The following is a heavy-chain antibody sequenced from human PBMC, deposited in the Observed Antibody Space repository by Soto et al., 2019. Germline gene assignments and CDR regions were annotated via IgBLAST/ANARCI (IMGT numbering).Heavy chain of an antibody. V-gene: IGHV3-23*01. Sequence: EVQLLESGGGLVQPGGSLRLSCAASGFTFSRYAMTWVRQAPGKGLEWVSAVSGSGGNTYYADSVKGRFTISRDNSRNTLYLQMNSLRAEDTAVYYCAQECVVVVVAATLDYWGQGTLVTVSS. D-gene: IGHD2-15*01. J-gene: IGHJ4*02. CDR1: GFTFSRYA. CDR3: AQECVVVVVAATLDY. CDR2: VSGSGGNT.